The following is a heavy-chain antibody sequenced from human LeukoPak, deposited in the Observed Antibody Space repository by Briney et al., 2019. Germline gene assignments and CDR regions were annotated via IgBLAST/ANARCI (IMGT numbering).Heavy chain of an antibody. D-gene: IGHD6-13*01. CDR2: IYYSGST. CDR1: GGSISSSSYY. CDR3: ARWTQQLADY. J-gene: IGHJ4*02. Sequence: PSETLSLTCTVSGGSISSSSYYWGWIRQPPGKGLEWIGSIYYSGSTYYNPSLKSRVTISVDTSKNQFSLKLSSVTAADTAVYYCARWTQQLADYWGQGTLVTVSS. V-gene: IGHV4-39*01.